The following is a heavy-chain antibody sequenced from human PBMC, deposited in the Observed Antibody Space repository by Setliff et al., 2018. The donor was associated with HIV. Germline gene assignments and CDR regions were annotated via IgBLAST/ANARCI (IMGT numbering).Heavy chain of an antibody. CDR2: ITYSGSA. CDR3: ARDGDWEFREWYFDL. D-gene: IGHD3-10*01. Sequence: PSETLSLTCTVSGGSISSDDYYWNWIRQPPGKGLEWIGYITYSGSAYYSPSLKSRVTISVDTSKNQFSLKLNSVTAADTAVYYCARDGDWEFREWYFDLWGRGTLVTVSS. J-gene: IGHJ2*01. V-gene: IGHV4-30-4*08. CDR1: GGSISSDDYY.